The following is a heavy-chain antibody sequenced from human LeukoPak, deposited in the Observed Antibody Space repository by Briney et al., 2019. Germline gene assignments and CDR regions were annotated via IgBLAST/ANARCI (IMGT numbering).Heavy chain of an antibody. D-gene: IGHD3-3*01. J-gene: IGHJ5*02. CDR1: GYSISSGYY. V-gene: IGHV4-38-2*02. CDR2: ILHSGST. Sequence: SETLSLTCTVSGYSISSGYYWGWIRQPPGKGLEWIASILHSGSTYYNPSLKSRVTISVDTSKNQFSLKLNSVTAVDTAVYYCARGDITIFGVYNWFDPWGQGTLVTVSS. CDR3: ARGDITIFGVYNWFDP.